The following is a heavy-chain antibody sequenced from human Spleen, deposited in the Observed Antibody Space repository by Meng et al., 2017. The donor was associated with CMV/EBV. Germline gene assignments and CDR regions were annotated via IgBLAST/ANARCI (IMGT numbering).Heavy chain of an antibody. CDR2: IKCDGSDK. CDR1: GFTCSSSC. J-gene: IGHJ6*02. Sequence: GGSLRLSCAASGFTCSSSCMHWVCQAPEKGLEWVADIKCDGSDKYYLDSVKGRLTISRDNAKNSLYLQVNSLRAEDTAVYYCARDKDYYGSGRMDVWGQGTTVTVSS. V-gene: IGHV3-52*01. CDR3: ARDKDYYGSGRMDV. D-gene: IGHD3-10*01.